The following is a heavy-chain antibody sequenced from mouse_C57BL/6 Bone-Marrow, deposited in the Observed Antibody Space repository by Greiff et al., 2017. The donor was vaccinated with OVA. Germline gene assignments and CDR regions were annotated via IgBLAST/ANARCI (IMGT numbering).Heavy chain of an antibody. J-gene: IGHJ1*03. Sequence: QVQLQQSGAELVRPGPSVKVSCKASGYAFTNYLIEWVKQRPGQGLEWIGVINPGSGGTNYNEKFKGKATLTADKSSSTAYMQLSSLTSEDSAVYFCARRSSWYFDVWGTGTTVTVSS. V-gene: IGHV1-54*01. CDR3: ARRSSWYFDV. CDR2: INPGSGGT. CDR1: GYAFTNYL.